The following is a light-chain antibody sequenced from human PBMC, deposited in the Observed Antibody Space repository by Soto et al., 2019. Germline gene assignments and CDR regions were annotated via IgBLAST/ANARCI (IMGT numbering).Light chain of an antibody. CDR2: GNS. CDR3: QSYDISLSGVV. CDR1: RSNIGAGYD. Sequence: QSVLTQPPSGSGAPGQRVTISCPGSRSNIGAGYDVHWYQQLPGTAPKLLIDGNSNRPSGVPDRFSGSKSGTSASLAITGLQAEDEADYYCQSYDISLSGVVFGGGTKLTVL. J-gene: IGLJ2*01. V-gene: IGLV1-40*01.